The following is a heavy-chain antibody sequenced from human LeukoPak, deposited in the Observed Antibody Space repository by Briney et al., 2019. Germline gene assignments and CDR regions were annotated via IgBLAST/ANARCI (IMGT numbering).Heavy chain of an antibody. J-gene: IGHJ4*02. D-gene: IGHD5-18*01. V-gene: IGHV1-69*04. Sequence: SVKVSCKASGGTLSSYAISWVRQAPGQGLEWMGRIIPILGIANYAQKFQGRVTITADKSTSTAYMELSSLRSEDTAVYYCARVDTAMVIDYWGQGTLVTVSS. CDR1: GGTLSSYA. CDR2: IIPILGIA. CDR3: ARVDTAMVIDY.